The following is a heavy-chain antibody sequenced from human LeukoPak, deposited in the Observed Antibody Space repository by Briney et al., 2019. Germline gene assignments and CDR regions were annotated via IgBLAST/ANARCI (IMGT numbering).Heavy chain of an antibody. CDR1: GFTSSSYA. Sequence: GGSLRLSCAASGFTSSSYAMSWVRQAPGKGLEWVSSISGSGASTYYADSVKGRLTISRDNSKNTIYLQMNSLRAEDTAVYYCAKGPGFYYYYYMDVWGTGTTVTVSS. CDR2: ISGSGAST. CDR3: AKGPGFYYYYYMDV. J-gene: IGHJ6*03. V-gene: IGHV3-23*01.